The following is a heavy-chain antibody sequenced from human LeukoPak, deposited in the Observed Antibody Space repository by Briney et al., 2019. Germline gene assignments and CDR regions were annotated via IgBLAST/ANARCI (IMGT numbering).Heavy chain of an antibody. CDR3: ARHDGVVVLHGGLDY. CDR2: IHHSGST. D-gene: IGHD3-22*01. CDR1: GGSFSGYY. Sequence: SETLSLTCAVYGGSFSGYYWSWIRQPPGKGLQWIGEIHHSGSTNYNPSLKSRVTISVDTSKSQFSLKLSSVTAADTAVYYCARHDGVVVLHGGLDYWGQGILVSVSS. J-gene: IGHJ4*01. V-gene: IGHV4-34*01.